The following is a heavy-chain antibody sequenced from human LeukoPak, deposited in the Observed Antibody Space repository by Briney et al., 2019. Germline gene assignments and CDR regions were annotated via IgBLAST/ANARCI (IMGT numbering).Heavy chain of an antibody. CDR2: IYYSGST. CDR3: ARTGYSSSFPDY. D-gene: IGHD6-6*01. V-gene: IGHV4-39*01. Sequence: SETLSLTCTVSGGSISSSSYYWGWIRQPPGKGLEWIGSIYYSGSTHYNPSLKSRVTISVDTSKNQFSLKLSSVTAADTAVYYCARTGYSSSFPDYWGQGTLVTVSS. CDR1: GGSISSSSYY. J-gene: IGHJ4*02.